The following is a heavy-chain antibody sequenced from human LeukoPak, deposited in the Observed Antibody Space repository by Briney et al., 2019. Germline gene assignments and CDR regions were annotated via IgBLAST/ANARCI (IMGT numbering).Heavy chain of an antibody. J-gene: IGHJ3*02. D-gene: IGHD1-14*01. CDR2: ISYIGST. CDR1: DASLSGHY. Sequence: SETLSLTCTVSDASLSGHYLTWIRQPPGKGLEWIGYISYIGSTNYNPSLKSRVTISVDTSKNLFSLRLRSVTAADTAVYYCARDQISINALDMWGQGTMVTVSS. CDR3: ARDQISINALDM. V-gene: IGHV4-59*11.